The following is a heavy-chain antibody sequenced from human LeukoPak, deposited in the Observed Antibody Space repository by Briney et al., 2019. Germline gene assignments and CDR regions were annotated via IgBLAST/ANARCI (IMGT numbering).Heavy chain of an antibody. Sequence: ASVKVSCKASGYTFTSYDINWVRQATGQGLEWMGWMNPNSGNTGYAQKFQGRVTMTRNTSISTAYMELSSLRSEDTAVYYCARGVEDDYGDYSFDLWGRGTLVTVSS. CDR1: GYTFTSYD. J-gene: IGHJ2*01. V-gene: IGHV1-8*01. CDR3: ARGVEDDYGDYSFDL. CDR2: MNPNSGNT. D-gene: IGHD4-17*01.